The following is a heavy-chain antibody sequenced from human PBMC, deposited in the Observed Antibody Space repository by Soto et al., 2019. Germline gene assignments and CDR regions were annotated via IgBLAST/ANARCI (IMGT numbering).Heavy chain of an antibody. CDR1: GFTFSSYA. J-gene: IGHJ6*02. CDR3: ANLVVPAATYYYYGMDV. Sequence: GGSLRLSCAASGFTFSSYAMSWFRQAPGKGLEWVSAISGSGGSTYYADSVKGRFTISRDNSKNTLYLQMNSLRAEDTAVYYCANLVVPAATYYYYGMDVWGQGTTVTVSS. V-gene: IGHV3-23*01. CDR2: ISGSGGST. D-gene: IGHD2-2*01.